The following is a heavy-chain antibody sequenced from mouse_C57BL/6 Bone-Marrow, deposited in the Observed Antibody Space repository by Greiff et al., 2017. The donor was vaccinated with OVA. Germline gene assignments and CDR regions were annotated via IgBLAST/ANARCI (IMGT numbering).Heavy chain of an antibody. D-gene: IGHD2-5*01. J-gene: IGHJ2*01. CDR2: INPNNGGT. V-gene: IGHV1-18*01. CDR1: GYTFTDYN. CDR3: ARSKYSNYPFDY. Sequence: VQLKQSGPELVKPGASVKIPCKASGYTFTDYNMDWVKQSHGKSLEWIGDINPNNGGTIYNQKFKGKATLTVDKSSSTAYMELRSLTSEDTAVYYCARSKYSNYPFDYWGQGTTLTVSS.